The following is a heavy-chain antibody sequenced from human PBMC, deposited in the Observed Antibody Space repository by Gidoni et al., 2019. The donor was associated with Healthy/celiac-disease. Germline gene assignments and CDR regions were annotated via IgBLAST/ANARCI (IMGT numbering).Heavy chain of an antibody. CDR2: ISYDGSNK. CDR1: GFTFSSYA. CDR3: ARGRYFDWLGY. J-gene: IGHJ4*02. Sequence: QVQLVESGGGVVQPGRSLRLSCAASGFTFSSYAMHWVRQAPGKGLEWVAVISYDGSNKYYADSVKGRFTISRDNSKNTLYLQMNSLRAEDTAVYYWARGRYFDWLGYWGQGTLVTVSS. V-gene: IGHV3-30*04. D-gene: IGHD3-9*01.